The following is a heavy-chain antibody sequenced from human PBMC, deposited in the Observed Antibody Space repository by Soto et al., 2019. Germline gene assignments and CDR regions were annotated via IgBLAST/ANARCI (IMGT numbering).Heavy chain of an antibody. CDR2: IYASGSP. CDR1: GGSVSVHY. D-gene: IGHD1-26*01. CDR3: ARGVGSSPPQY. Sequence: NPSETLSLTCTISGGSVSVHYWSWIRQSTGQGLEWIGYIYASGSPYYNPSLRSRVTISADTSKNQISLKLTSPTAADTAVYYCARGVGSSPPQYWGRGTLVTVSS. V-gene: IGHV4-59*02. J-gene: IGHJ4*02.